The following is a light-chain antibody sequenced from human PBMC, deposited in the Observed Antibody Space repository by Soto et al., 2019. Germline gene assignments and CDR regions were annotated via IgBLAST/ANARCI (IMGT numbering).Light chain of an antibody. CDR1: SSNIGANYD. Sequence: QLVLTQPPSVSGAPGQRVTLSCTGSSSNIGANYDVHWYQQLPGKAPKLLTYGDSNRPSGVPDRFSGSRSGTSASLVITRLQAEDEAVYYCQSYDSSLSGYVVFGGGTKLTVL. V-gene: IGLV1-40*01. J-gene: IGLJ2*01. CDR3: QSYDSSLSGYVV. CDR2: GDS.